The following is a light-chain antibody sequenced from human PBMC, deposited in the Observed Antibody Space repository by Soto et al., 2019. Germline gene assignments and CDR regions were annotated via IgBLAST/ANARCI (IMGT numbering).Light chain of an antibody. CDR2: GAS. J-gene: IGKJ1*01. CDR3: QQYDTYSRT. Sequence: EIVMTQSPANLSVSPGERATLSCRASQSVSSNLAWYQQKPGQGPRLLIYGASTRATSIPARFSGSGSGTEFTLTINSLQSEDFAVYYCQQYDTYSRTFGQGTKVEVK. CDR1: QSVSSN. V-gene: IGKV3-15*01.